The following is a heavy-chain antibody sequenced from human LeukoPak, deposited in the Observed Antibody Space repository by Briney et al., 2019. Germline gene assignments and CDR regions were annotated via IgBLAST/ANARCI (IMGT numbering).Heavy chain of an antibody. J-gene: IGHJ1*01. V-gene: IGHV3-43*01. CDR3: AKDRDYGGNSGYFHH. D-gene: IGHD4-23*01. CDR1: GFTFDDYT. CDR2: ISWDGGST. Sequence: GGSLRLSCAASGFTFDDYTMHWVRQPPGKGLEWVSLISWDGGSTYYADSMEGRFTISRDNSKNSLYLQMNSLRTEDTAFYYCAKDRDYGGNSGYFHHWGQGTLVTVSS.